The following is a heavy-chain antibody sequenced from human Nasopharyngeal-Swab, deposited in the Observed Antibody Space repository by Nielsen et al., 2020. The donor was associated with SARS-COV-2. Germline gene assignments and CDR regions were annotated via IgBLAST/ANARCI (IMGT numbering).Heavy chain of an antibody. J-gene: IGHJ4*02. CDR1: GYTFTYYY. CDR2: INPNSGDT. CDR3: ARDDGDVTGITGSGPPGGY. V-gene: IGHV1-2*06. D-gene: IGHD6-13*01. Sequence: SVKVSCKASGYTFTYYYMHWVRQAPGQGLDWMGRINPNSGDTDYTQKFQGRVTVTRGTSINTVYMELSSLRSDDTAVYYCARDDGDVTGITGSGPPGGYWGQGTLVTVSS.